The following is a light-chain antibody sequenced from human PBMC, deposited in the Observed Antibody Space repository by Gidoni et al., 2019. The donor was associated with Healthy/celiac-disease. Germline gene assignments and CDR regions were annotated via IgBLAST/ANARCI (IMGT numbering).Light chain of an antibody. CDR1: SSDVGGYNY. J-gene: IGLJ3*02. CDR3: CSYAGRYRA. V-gene: IGLV2-11*01. Sequence: QSALTQPRSVSGSPGQSVTISCTGTSSDVGGYNYVSWYQQHPGQAPKLMIYDVSKRPSGVPDRFSGSESGNTASLTISGLQAEDEADYYCCSYAGRYRAFGGGTKLTVL. CDR2: DVS.